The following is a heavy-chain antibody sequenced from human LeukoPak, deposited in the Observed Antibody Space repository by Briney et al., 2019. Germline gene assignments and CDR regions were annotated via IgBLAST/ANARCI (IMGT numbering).Heavy chain of an antibody. V-gene: IGHV4-4*02. D-gene: IGHD6-25*01. Sequence: SETLSLTCGVSGGSVSSTNWWTWIRQPPEKGLEWIGEVHLDGRTNFNPSLKSRLTMSVDLSENHVSLKLTSVTAADTAVYYCAREGGFYRPLDYSGQGTLVTVSS. J-gene: IGHJ4*02. CDR1: GGSVSSTNW. CDR3: AREGGFYRPLDY. CDR2: VHLDGRT.